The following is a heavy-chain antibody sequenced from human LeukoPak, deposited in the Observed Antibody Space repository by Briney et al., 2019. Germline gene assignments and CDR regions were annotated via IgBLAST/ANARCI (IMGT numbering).Heavy chain of an antibody. V-gene: IGHV3-20*04. Sequence: GDSPRLSCSGSGFIVGEYGMSWVRQPPGKGLQWVSGISRSGATTGYADSVKGRFTISRDNAKNFVYLQMDRLRAEDTALYYCAVAYYYGSGDAFDIWGQGTKVTVSS. D-gene: IGHD3-10*01. J-gene: IGHJ3*02. CDR1: GFIVGEYG. CDR2: ISRSGATT. CDR3: AVAYYYGSGDAFDI.